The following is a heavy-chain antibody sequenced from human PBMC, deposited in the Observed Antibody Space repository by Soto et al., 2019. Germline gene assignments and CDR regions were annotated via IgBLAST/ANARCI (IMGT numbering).Heavy chain of an antibody. Sequence: QVQLQESGPGLVKPSQTLSLTCTVSGGSISSGGYYWSWIRQHPGRGLEWIGYIYDSGSTYYNPCLKSRVTISVDTSKSQFSLKLSSVSAADTAVYYCARDRARDWFDPWGQGTLVTVSS. V-gene: IGHV4-31*03. CDR3: ARDRARDWFDP. J-gene: IGHJ5*02. CDR1: GGSISSGGYY. CDR2: IYDSGST.